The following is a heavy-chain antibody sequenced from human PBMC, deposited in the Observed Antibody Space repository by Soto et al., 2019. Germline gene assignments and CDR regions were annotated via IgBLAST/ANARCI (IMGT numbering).Heavy chain of an antibody. J-gene: IGHJ4*02. D-gene: IGHD6-13*01. V-gene: IGHV4-38-2*01. CDR1: GSSITITYY. CDR2: IHHSGSVFESGST. CDR3: ARNSSSSYFDY. Sequence: ETLSLTCAVSGSSITITYYWGWVRQPPGKGLEWIGSIHHSGSVFESGSTHYNPSFKSRVTISADTSKNQFSLKLTSVTAADTAVYFCARNSSSSYFDYWGQGTLVTVSS.